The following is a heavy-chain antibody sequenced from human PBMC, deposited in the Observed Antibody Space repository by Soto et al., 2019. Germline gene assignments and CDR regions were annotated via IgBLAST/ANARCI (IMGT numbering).Heavy chain of an antibody. CDR1: GGSLNSSSHY. V-gene: IGHV4-61*01. Sequence: QVQLQESGPGLVKPSETLSLTCTVSGGSLNSSSHYWSWIRQPPGKGLEWIGYIHYFGSTKYNPSLESRVVISVDTSKNQFSLKVPSVTAADTAIYFCARGESYVGFDSWGQGARVTVSS. CDR3: ARGESYVGFDS. D-gene: IGHD1-26*01. J-gene: IGHJ4*02. CDR2: IHYFGST.